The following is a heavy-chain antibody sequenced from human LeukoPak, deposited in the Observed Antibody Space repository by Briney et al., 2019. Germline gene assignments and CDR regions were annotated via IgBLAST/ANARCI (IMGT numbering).Heavy chain of an antibody. Sequence: PSETLSLTCTVSGGSVSSGSYYWSWIRQPPGKGLEWIGYIYYSGSTNYNPSLKSRVTISVDTSKNQFSLKLSSVTAADTAVYYCARVDSEDYYFDYWGQGTLVTVSS. CDR1: GGSVSSGSYY. CDR3: ARVDSEDYYFDY. J-gene: IGHJ4*02. CDR2: IYYSGST. D-gene: IGHD3/OR15-3a*01. V-gene: IGHV4-61*01.